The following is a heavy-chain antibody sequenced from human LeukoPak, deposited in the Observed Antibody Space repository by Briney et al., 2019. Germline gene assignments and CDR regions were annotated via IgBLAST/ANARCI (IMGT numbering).Heavy chain of an antibody. V-gene: IGHV1-58*01. CDR1: GFTFTSSA. CDR3: AAGVVVAAPYYYGMDV. D-gene: IGHD2-15*01. CDR2: IVVGSGNT. J-gene: IGHJ6*04. Sequence: SVKVSCKASGFTFTSSAVQWVRQARGQRLEWIGWIVVGSGNTNYAQKFQERVTITRDMSTSTAYMELSSLRSEDTAVYYCAAGVVVAAPYYYGMDVWGKGTTVAVSS.